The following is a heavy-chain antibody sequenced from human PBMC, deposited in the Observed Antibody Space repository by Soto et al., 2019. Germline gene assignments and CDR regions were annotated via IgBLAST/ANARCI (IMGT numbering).Heavy chain of an antibody. CDR1: GFTFSSYG. CDR2: ISYDGSNK. CDR3: AKDPVAATGYYYYGMDV. D-gene: IGHD2-15*01. V-gene: IGHV3-30*18. Sequence: QVQLVESGGGVVQPGRSLRLSCAASGFTFSSYGMHWVRQAPGKGLEWVAVISYDGSNKYYADSVKGRFTISRDNSKNTLYLQMNSLRAEDTAVYYCAKDPVAATGYYYYGMDVWGQGTTVTVSS. J-gene: IGHJ6*02.